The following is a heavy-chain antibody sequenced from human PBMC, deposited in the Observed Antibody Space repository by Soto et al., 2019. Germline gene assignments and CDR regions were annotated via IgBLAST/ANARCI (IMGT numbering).Heavy chain of an antibody. D-gene: IGHD3-9*01. J-gene: IGHJ4*02. CDR1: GYSLIDYD. CDR2: ISPKSGTM. Sequence: ASVKVSCKASGYSLIDYDTHWVRQAPGQGLEWLGRISPKSGTMNYAQKFQGRVTLTWDASLNTAYMELSSLRSDDTALYYCARPPGYIKDWYYFDSWGQGTLVTVSS. V-gene: IGHV1-2*02. CDR3: ARPPGYIKDWYYFDS.